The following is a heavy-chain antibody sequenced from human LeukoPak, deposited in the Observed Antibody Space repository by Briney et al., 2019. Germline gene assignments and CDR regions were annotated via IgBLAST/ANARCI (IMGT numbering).Heavy chain of an antibody. Sequence: GGSLRLSCVASGVTLSNYAMSWARQAPGKGLEWVSGISSSGSGGNTYYADSVKGRFTISRDNAENSLYLQMNSLRAEDTAVYYCASGGHLDYWGQGALVTVAS. V-gene: IGHV3-23*01. D-gene: IGHD3-16*01. J-gene: IGHJ4*02. CDR2: ISSSGSGGNT. CDR3: ASGGHLDY. CDR1: GVTLSNYA.